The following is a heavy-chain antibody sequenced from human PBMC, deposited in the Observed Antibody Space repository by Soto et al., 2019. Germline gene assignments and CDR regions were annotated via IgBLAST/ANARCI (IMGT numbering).Heavy chain of an antibody. CDR1: GGSFSGYY. V-gene: IGHV4-34*01. CDR3: ARVFDDILTGYSGWFDP. D-gene: IGHD3-9*01. J-gene: IGHJ5*02. CDR2: INHSGST. Sequence: SETLSLTCAVYGGSFSGYYWSWIRQPPGKGLEWIGEINHSGSTNYNPSLKSRVAISVDTSKNQFSLKLSSVTAADTAVYYCARVFDDILTGYSGWFDPWGQGTLVTVSS.